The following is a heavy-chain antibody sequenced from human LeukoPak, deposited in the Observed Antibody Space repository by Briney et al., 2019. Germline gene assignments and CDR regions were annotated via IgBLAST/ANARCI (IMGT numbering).Heavy chain of an antibody. CDR2: ISSSSSYI. J-gene: IGHJ6*03. CDR1: GFTVSSYS. Sequence: GGSLRLSCAASGFTVSSYSMNWVRQAPGKGLEWDSSISSSSSYIYYTDSVKGRFTISRDNAKKSLYLQMNSLRAEDTAVYYCARVGGITLALAPSPFPDYNYYYMDVWGKGTTVTVSS. CDR3: ARVGGITLALAPSPFPDYNYYYMDV. V-gene: IGHV3-21*01. D-gene: IGHD3-10*01.